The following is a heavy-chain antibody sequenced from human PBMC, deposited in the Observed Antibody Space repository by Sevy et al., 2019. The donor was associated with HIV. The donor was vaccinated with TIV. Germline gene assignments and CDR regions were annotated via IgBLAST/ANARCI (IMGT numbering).Heavy chain of an antibody. CDR2: INTDTGGP. V-gene: IGHV7-4-1*02. Sequence: ASVKVSCKASGYKLTKYDINWVRQAPGQGLQWLGRINTDTGGPTYVPGFAGRFVFSWDRSVNTAHLQISSLKPEDSAVYYCARDRFLAWLHDYYRMDVWGQGTTVTVSS. CDR1: GYKLTKYD. D-gene: IGHD3-3*01. CDR3: ARDRFLAWLHDYYRMDV. J-gene: IGHJ6*02.